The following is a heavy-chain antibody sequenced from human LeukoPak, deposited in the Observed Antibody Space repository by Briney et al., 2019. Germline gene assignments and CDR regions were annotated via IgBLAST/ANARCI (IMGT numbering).Heavy chain of an antibody. CDR3: ARDRGYSGYDSYFDY. CDR2: INPDSGGT. V-gene: IGHV1-2*02. J-gene: IGHJ4*02. CDR1: GYTFAAYC. Sequence: ASVKVSCKASGYTFAAYCMHWVRQAPGQGLEWMGWINPDSGGTDYAQNFQGRVTMTRDTSISTAYMELSRLRSDDTAVYYCARDRGYSGYDSYFDYWGQGTLVTVSS. D-gene: IGHD5-12*01.